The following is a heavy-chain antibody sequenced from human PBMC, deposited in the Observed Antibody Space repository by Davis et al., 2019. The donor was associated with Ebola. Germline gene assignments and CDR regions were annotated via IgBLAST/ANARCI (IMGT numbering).Heavy chain of an antibody. D-gene: IGHD4-17*01. CDR3: ESQGLYGDYAFGY. J-gene: IGHJ4*02. V-gene: IGHV4-34*01. CDR2: INHSGRT. CDR1: GGSFSGYY. Sequence: MPSETLSLTCAVYGGSFSGYYWSWIRQLPGKGLEWIGEINHSGRTNYNPSLKSRVTISVDTSKNQFSLKLSSVTAADTAVYYCESQGLYGDYAFGYWGQGTLVTVSS.